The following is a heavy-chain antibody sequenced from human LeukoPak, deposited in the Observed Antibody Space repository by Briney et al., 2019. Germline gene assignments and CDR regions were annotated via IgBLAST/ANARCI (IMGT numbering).Heavy chain of an antibody. V-gene: IGHV4-59*08. J-gene: IGHJ6*03. CDR1: GGSIGTYY. D-gene: IGHD3-16*02. CDR2: IYVTGT. CDR3: ARHIGGGIEDMDV. Sequence: LETLSLTCTVSGGSIGTYYWSWVRQSPGTGLEWIGYIYVTGTRYNPYLQSRVTISVDRSRNQFFLKMTSVTAADTAVYYCARHIGGGIEDMDVWGRGTKVTVSS.